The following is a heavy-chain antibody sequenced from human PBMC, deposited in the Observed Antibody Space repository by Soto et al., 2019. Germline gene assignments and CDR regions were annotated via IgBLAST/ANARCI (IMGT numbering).Heavy chain of an antibody. CDR1: GFTFSSYS. CDR3: AREVPIVGALDY. D-gene: IGHD1-26*01. J-gene: IGHJ4*02. CDR2: ISSSSSYI. V-gene: IGHV3-21*01. Sequence: GGSLRLSCAASGFTFSSYSMNWVRQAPGKGLEWVSSISSSSSYIYYADSVKGRFTISRDNAKNSLYVQMNSLRAEDTAVYYCAREVPIVGALDYWGQGTLVTVSS.